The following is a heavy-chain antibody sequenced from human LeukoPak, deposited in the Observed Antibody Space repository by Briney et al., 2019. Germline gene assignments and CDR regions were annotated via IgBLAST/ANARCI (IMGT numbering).Heavy chain of an antibody. J-gene: IGHJ4*02. CDR1: GFTVSSNY. D-gene: IGHD5-18*01. CDR3: ARDLVDTNDY. Sequence: GGSLRLSCAASGFTVSSNYMSWVRQAPGKGLDWVSVIYSGGSTYYADSVQGRFTISRDNSKNTLYLQMNSLRAEDTAVYYCARDLVDTNDYWGQGTLVTVSS. V-gene: IGHV3-66*01. CDR2: IYSGGST.